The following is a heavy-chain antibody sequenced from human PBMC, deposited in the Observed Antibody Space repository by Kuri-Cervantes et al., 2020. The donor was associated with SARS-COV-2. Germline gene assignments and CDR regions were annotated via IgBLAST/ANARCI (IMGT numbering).Heavy chain of an antibody. J-gene: IGHJ4*02. V-gene: IGHV4-39*01. CDR3: ARRRGAITGPGGYFDY. D-gene: IGHD1-1*01. CDR2: IYYTGST. CDR1: GCSISSSSSYF. Sequence: SETLSLTCTVSGCSISSSSSYFWGWIRQSPGSGLEFIGNIYYTGSTYYNPSLQTRVTISVDTSKKQFSLKLRSVTAADTAIYYCARRRGAITGPGGYFDYWGQGALVTVSS.